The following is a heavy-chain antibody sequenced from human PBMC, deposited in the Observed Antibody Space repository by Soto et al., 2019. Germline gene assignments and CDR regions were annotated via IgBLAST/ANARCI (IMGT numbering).Heavy chain of an antibody. J-gene: IGHJ5*02. D-gene: IGHD5-18*01. V-gene: IGHV1-69*01. CDR2: IIPIFGTA. CDR3: ARFLSQLWPDPNRFDP. Sequence: QVQLVQSGAEVKKPGSSVKVSCKASGGTFSSYAISWVRQAPGQGREWMGGIIPIFGTANYAQKFQGRVTITEDESTSTAYMELSSQRSEDTAVEYCARFLSQLWPDPNRFDPWGQGTLVTVSS. CDR1: GGTFSSYA.